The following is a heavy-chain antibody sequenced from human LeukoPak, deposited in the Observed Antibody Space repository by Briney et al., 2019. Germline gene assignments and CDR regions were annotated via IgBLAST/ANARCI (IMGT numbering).Heavy chain of an antibody. V-gene: IGHV1-2*02. D-gene: IGHD6-13*01. Sequence: ASVKVSCKASGYTFTGYYMHWVRQAPGQGLEWMGWINPNSGGTNYAQKFQGRVTMTRDTSISTAYMELSRLRSDDTAVYYCARRGSSGTSPFDYWGQGTLVTVSS. CDR3: ARRGSSGTSPFDY. CDR2: INPNSGGT. J-gene: IGHJ4*02. CDR1: GYTFTGYY.